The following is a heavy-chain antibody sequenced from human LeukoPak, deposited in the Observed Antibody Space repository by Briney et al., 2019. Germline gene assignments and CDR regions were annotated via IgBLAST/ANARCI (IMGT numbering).Heavy chain of an antibody. D-gene: IGHD5-18*01. V-gene: IGHV4-59*01. CDR3: ARYSYSYGPVDY. CDR1: GGSISSYY. Sequence: SETLSLTCTVSGGSISSYYWSWIRQPPGKGLEWIGYIYYSGSTNYNPSLKSRVTISVDTSKNQSSLKLSSVTAADTAVYYCARYSYSYGPVDYWGQGTLVTVSS. J-gene: IGHJ4*02. CDR2: IYYSGST.